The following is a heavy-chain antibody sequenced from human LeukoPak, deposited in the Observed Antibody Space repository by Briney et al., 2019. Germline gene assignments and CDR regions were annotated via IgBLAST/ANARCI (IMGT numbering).Heavy chain of an antibody. J-gene: IGHJ5*02. D-gene: IGHD1-20*01. CDR1: GYTFTGYY. V-gene: IGHV1-2*02. Sequence: EASVKVSCKASGYTFTGYYMHWVRQAPGQGLEWMGWINPNSGGTNYAQKFQGRVTMTRDTSISTAYMELSRLRSDDTAVYYCARDTLTGKRANWFDPWGQGTLVTVSS. CDR2: INPNSGGT. CDR3: ARDTLTGKRANWFDP.